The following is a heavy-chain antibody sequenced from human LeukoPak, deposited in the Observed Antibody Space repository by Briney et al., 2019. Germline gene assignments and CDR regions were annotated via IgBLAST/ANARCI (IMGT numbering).Heavy chain of an antibody. Sequence: SGGSLRLSCAASGFPFSSYAMNWVRQAPGKGLEWVSIIYGDGSTYYAESVKGRFTISRDNSKNTVYLQVNSLRAEDTAIYYCARGAGYYDILTGYPQDTLPYYFDYWGQGTLVTVSS. CDR3: ARGAGYYDILTGYPQDTLPYYFDY. J-gene: IGHJ4*02. CDR1: GFPFSSYA. D-gene: IGHD3-9*01. CDR2: IYGDGST. V-gene: IGHV3-23*03.